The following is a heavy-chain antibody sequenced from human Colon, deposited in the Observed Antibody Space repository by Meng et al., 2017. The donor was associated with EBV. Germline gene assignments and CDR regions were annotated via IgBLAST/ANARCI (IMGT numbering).Heavy chain of an antibody. CDR2: INTNTGTP. Sequence: QVQLVQPGSAFGKPXASVTLSCKTSGYTFSHYAVNWVRQAPGQGLEWLGWINTNTGTPTYAQDFKGRFVFSLDPSVTTAYLEINSLKSEDTALYYCARDALYYYGTGSFSYWGQGTLVTVSS. D-gene: IGHD3-10*01. J-gene: IGHJ4*02. CDR1: GYTFSHYA. V-gene: IGHV7-4-1*02. CDR3: ARDALYYYGTGSFSY.